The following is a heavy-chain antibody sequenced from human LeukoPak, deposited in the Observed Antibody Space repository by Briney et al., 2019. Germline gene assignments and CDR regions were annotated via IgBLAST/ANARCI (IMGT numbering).Heavy chain of an antibody. J-gene: IGHJ4*02. D-gene: IGHD3-16*01. CDR1: GVSISHYY. CDR3: ARGSYGYIDY. V-gene: IGHV4-4*07. CDR2: FYASGTM. Sequence: PSETLSLTCSVSGVSISHYYWTWIRQPAGKGLEWIGRFYASGTMIYNPSLKSRVAMSADTSKNQFSLMVTPVTAADTAVYYCARGSYGYIDYWGQGILVTVSS.